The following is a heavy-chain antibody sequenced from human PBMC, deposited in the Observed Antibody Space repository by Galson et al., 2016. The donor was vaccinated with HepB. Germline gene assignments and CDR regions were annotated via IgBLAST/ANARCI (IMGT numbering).Heavy chain of an antibody. CDR1: GFTFSRYG. V-gene: IGHV3-30*18. CDR2: ISYDGSNK. J-gene: IGHJ4*02. CDR3: AKAPRSLYCSGGTCYSGFDS. D-gene: IGHD2-15*01. Sequence: SLRLSCAASGFTFSRYGMHWVRQAPGKGLEWVAVISYDGSNKYYADSVKGRFTISRDNSKNTLFLRMNSLRAEDTAVYYCAKAPRSLYCSGGTCYSGFDSWGQGTLVTVSS.